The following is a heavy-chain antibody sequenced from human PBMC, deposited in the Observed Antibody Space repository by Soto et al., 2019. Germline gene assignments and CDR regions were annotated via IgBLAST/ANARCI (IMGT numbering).Heavy chain of an antibody. Sequence: QVQLVQSGAEVKKPGASVKGSCQTSGYRFTSYGVVWVRQAPGQWLEWMGWISPYNGKTHYAQKFQCRVRMTTVTSTTTASMELSSLKSDDTAVYFCARSMITFGGVIGDHWGQGPLVTVSS. CDR2: ISPYNGKT. V-gene: IGHV1-18*04. J-gene: IGHJ4*02. CDR3: ARSMITFGGVIGDH. D-gene: IGHD3-16*02. CDR1: GYRFTSYG.